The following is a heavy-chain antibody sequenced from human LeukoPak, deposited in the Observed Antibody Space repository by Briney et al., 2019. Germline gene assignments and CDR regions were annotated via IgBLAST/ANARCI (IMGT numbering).Heavy chain of an antibody. D-gene: IGHD3-22*01. V-gene: IGHV3-74*01. Sequence: PGGSLRLSCAASGISFNNYWMHWVRQAPGKGLVWVSRVNSDGSSTVYADSVKGRFTISRDNARTTVYLQMSRLRLDDTATYYCATGLGHYYDYWGQGSLVTVSS. J-gene: IGHJ4*02. CDR3: ATGLGHYYDY. CDR1: GISFNNYW. CDR2: VNSDGSST.